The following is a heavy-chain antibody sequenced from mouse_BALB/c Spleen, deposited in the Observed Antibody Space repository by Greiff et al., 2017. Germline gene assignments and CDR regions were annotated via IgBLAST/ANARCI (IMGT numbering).Heavy chain of an antibody. CDR1: GFNIKDTY. D-gene: IGHD2-4*01. CDR2: IDPANGNT. V-gene: IGHV14-3*02. Sequence: VQLQQSGAELVKPGASAKLSCTASGFNIKDTYMHWVKQRPEQGLEWIGRIDPANGNTKYDPKFQGKATITADTSSNTAYLQLSSLTSEDTAVYYCARNYDYDYAMDYWGQGTSVTVSS. J-gene: IGHJ4*01. CDR3: ARNYDYDYAMDY.